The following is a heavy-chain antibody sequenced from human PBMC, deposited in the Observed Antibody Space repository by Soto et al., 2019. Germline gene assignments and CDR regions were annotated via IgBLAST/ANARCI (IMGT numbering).Heavy chain of an antibody. CDR1: GGSFDITSSY. CDR2: IYYSGST. Sequence: TLSLTCTVSGGSFDITSSYWAWVRQPPGKGLEWIAYIYYSGSTYYNPSLKSRITISVDTSTNQLSLRLSSVTAADTAVYYCATIPIVGTKPYYFHSWGQGTLVTVSS. V-gene: IGHV4-39*01. CDR3: ATIPIVGTKPYYFHS. D-gene: IGHD1-1*01. J-gene: IGHJ4*02.